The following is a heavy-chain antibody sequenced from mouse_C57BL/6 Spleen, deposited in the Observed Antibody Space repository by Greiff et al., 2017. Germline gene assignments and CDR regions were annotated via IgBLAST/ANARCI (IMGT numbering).Heavy chain of an antibody. CDR1: GFTFSDYG. V-gene: IGHV5-17*01. Sequence: EVKLVESGGGLVKPGGSLKLSCAASGFTFSDYGMHWVRQAPEKGLEWVAYISSGSSTIYYADTVKGRFTLSRDNAKNTLFLQMTSLRSEDTAMYYCARPATVVYWYFGVWGTGTTVTVSS. CDR3: ARPATVVYWYFGV. CDR2: ISSGSSTI. J-gene: IGHJ1*03. D-gene: IGHD1-1*01.